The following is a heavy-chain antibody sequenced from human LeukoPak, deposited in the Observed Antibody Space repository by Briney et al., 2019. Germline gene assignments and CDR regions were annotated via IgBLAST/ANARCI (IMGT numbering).Heavy chain of an antibody. Sequence: PGGSLRLSCAASGFTFSSYAMSWVRQAPGKGLEWVAVISYDGSNKYYADSVKGRFTISRDNSKNTLYLQMNSLRAEDTAVYYCARGYSSGWFFEVSYFDYWGQGTLVTVSS. CDR1: GFTFSSYA. CDR3: ARGYSSGWFFEVSYFDY. D-gene: IGHD6-19*01. J-gene: IGHJ4*02. V-gene: IGHV3-30-3*01. CDR2: ISYDGSNK.